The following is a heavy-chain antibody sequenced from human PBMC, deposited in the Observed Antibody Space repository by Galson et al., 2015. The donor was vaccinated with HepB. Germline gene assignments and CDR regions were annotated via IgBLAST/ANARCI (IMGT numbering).Heavy chain of an antibody. V-gene: IGHV1-46*03. Sequence: SCKASGYSFSSYYMHWVRQLAGQGLGWMGIINPRGGRTSYVQKLQGRGAMTSDTTTSTVYMELSSLRSEYTAVYYWARGASYGSGWYSPGSFDYWGQGTLVTVSS. J-gene: IGHJ4*02. D-gene: IGHD6-19*01. CDR2: INPRGGRT. CDR1: GYSFSSYY. CDR3: ARGASYGSGWYSPGSFDY.